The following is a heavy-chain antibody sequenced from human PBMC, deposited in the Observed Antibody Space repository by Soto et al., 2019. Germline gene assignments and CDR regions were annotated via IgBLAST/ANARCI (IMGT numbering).Heavy chain of an antibody. V-gene: IGHV4-59*01. Sequence: QVQLQESGPGLVKPSETLSLTCTVSGGSISNYYWSWIRQSPGKGLEWIGYIYHNGATKYSTSLKRRTNLPLHPSKSPFSLKLTPATAAATAVYYCARWGAVVTSIPNAFDIWGQGTMVTVPS. CDR2: IYHNGAT. CDR1: GGSISNYY. CDR3: ARWGAVVTSIPNAFDI. J-gene: IGHJ3*02. D-gene: IGHD2-21*02.